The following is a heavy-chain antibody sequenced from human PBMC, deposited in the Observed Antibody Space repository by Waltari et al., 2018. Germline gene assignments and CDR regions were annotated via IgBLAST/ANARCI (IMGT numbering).Heavy chain of an antibody. Sequence: QLQLQESGPGLVKPSETLSLTCTVSGGSISSSSYYWGWIRQPPGKGLEWIGSIYYSGSTYSNPSLKSRVTRSVDTSKNQFSLKLSSVTAADTAVYYCARHESLGIAVAGGFDPWGQGTLVTVSS. J-gene: IGHJ5*02. CDR1: GGSISSSSYY. D-gene: IGHD6-19*01. CDR2: IYYSGST. V-gene: IGHV4-39*07. CDR3: ARHESLGIAVAGGFDP.